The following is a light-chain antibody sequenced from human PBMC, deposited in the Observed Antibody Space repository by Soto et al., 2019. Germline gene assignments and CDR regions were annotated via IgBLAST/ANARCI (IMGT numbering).Light chain of an antibody. CDR1: QSVGSN. CDR2: GAS. J-gene: IGKJ5*01. Sequence: EIILTQSPVTLSVSPGERATLSCRASQSVGSNLAWYQQKPGQAPRLLSYGASTRATGVPPRFSGSGSGTEFTLTISSLQSDDFATYYCQQYHTSSITFGQGTRLEIK. V-gene: IGKV3-15*01. CDR3: QQYHTSSIT.